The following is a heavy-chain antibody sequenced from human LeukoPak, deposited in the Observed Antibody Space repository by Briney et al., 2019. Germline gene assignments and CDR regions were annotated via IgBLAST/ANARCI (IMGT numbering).Heavy chain of an antibody. V-gene: IGHV4-31*03. Sequence: SETLSLTCTVSGGSINSGGYYWSWIRQHPGKGLEWIGYIYYSGSTHYNSSLKSRVTISLDMSKNQFSLKLSSVTAADTAVYYCARHYGPWGQGTLVTVSS. CDR1: GGSINSGGYY. CDR3: ARHYGP. D-gene: IGHD3-16*01. CDR2: IYYSGST. J-gene: IGHJ4*02.